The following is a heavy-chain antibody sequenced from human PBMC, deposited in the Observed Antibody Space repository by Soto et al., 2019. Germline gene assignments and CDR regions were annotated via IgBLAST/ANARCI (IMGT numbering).Heavy chain of an antibody. J-gene: IGHJ6*02. CDR3: AKGWAAREEKINYYYYGMDV. CDR1: GGSISSYY. V-gene: IGHV4-59*01. D-gene: IGHD6-6*01. Sequence: SETLSLTCTVSGGSISSYYWSWIRQPPGKGLEWIGYIYYSGSTNYNPSLKSRVTISVDTSKNQFSLKLSSVTAADTAVYYCAKGWAAREEKINYYYYGMDVWGQGTTVTVSS. CDR2: IYYSGST.